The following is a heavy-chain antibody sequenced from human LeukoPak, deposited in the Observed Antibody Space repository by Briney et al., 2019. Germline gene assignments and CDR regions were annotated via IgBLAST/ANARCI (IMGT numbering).Heavy chain of an antibody. Sequence: GGSLRLSCAASGFTFSSYAMSWVRQAPGKGLEWVSAISGSGGSTYYADSVKGRFTISRDSSKNTLYLQMNSLRAEDTAVYYCAKSPGYSSSNWFDPWGQGTLVTVSS. V-gene: IGHV3-23*01. D-gene: IGHD6-6*01. CDR1: GFTFSSYA. CDR3: AKSPGYSSSNWFDP. J-gene: IGHJ5*02. CDR2: ISGSGGST.